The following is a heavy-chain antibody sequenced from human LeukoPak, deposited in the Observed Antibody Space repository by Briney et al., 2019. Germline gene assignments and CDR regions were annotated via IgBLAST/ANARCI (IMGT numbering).Heavy chain of an antibody. Sequence: ASVKVSCKASGYTFTSYGISWVRQAPGQGLEWMGWISAYNGNTNYAQKLQGRVTMTTDTSTSTAYMELRSLRSDDTAVYYCARDRKVSSSSWKYYYGMDVWGQGTMVTVSS. CDR3: ARDRKVSSSSWKYYYGMDV. CDR1: GYTFTSYG. CDR2: ISAYNGNT. J-gene: IGHJ6*02. D-gene: IGHD6-13*01. V-gene: IGHV1-18*01.